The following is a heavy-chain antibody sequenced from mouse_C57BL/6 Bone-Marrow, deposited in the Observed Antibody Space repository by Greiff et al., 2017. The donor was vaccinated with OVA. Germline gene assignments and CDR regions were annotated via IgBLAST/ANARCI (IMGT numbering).Heavy chain of an antibody. CDR1: GYTFTSYD. CDR2: IYPRDGST. CDR3: ARDDVYYTAWFAY. D-gene: IGHD2-3*01. Sequence: VQLQQSGPELVKPGASVKLSCKASGYTFTSYDINWVKQRPGQGLEWIGWIYPRDGSTKYNEKFKGKATLTVDTSSSTSYMKLHSLTSEDSAVYFCARDDVYYTAWFAYWGQGTLVTVSA. J-gene: IGHJ3*01. V-gene: IGHV1-85*01.